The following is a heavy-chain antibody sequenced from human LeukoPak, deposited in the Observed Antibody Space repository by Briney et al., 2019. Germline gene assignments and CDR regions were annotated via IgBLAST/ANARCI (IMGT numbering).Heavy chain of an antibody. CDR2: IYSSGST. CDR1: GGSISGSY. CDR3: ARGFCSGGSCYLFDS. Sequence: SETLSLTCTASGGSISGSYWSWTRQPAGKGLEWIGRIYSSGSTNYNPSLKSRVTMSVDTSKNQVSLELNSVTAADTAVYYCARGFCSGGSCYLFDSWGQGTLVTVSS. D-gene: IGHD2-15*01. J-gene: IGHJ4*02. V-gene: IGHV4-4*07.